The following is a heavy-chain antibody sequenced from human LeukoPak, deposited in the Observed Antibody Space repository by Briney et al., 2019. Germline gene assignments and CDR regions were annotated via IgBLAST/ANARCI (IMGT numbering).Heavy chain of an antibody. J-gene: IGHJ4*02. Sequence: GGSLRLSRAASGFTFSDYYMSGIRQAPGKGLEWVSYISSSGGTIYYADSVKGRLTISRDNSKNTLYLQMNSLRAEDTAVHYCAKDQEPRLVGATTGFDYWGQGTLVTVSS. V-gene: IGHV3-11*04. CDR2: ISSSGGTI. D-gene: IGHD1-26*01. CDR3: AKDQEPRLVGATTGFDY. CDR1: GFTFSDYY.